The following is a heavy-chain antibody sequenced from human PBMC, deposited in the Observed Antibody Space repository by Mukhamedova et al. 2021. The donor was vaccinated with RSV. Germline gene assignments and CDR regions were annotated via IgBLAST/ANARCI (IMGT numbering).Heavy chain of an antibody. D-gene: IGHD3-22*01. J-gene: IGHJ6*02. Sequence: EWIGRIYTSGSTNYNPSLKSRVTMSVDTSKNQFSLKLSSVTAADTAVYYCARDGWEYYDSSGHYSPGSYGMDVWGQGTTVTASS. V-gene: IGHV4-4*07. CDR2: IYTSGST. CDR3: ARDGWEYYDSSGHYSPGSYGMDV.